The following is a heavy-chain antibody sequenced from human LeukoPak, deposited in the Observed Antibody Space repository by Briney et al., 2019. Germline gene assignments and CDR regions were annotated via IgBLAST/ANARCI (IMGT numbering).Heavy chain of an antibody. CDR2: ISWNSGSI. CDR1: GFTFDDYA. CDR3: AKGGGSYLRSVQLNY. D-gene: IGHD1-26*01. V-gene: IGHV3-9*01. Sequence: PGRSLRLSCAASGFTFDDYAMHWVRQAPGKGPEWVSGISWNSGSIGYADSVKGRFTISRDNAKNSLYLQMNSLRAEDTALYYCAKGGGSYLRSVQLNYWGQGTLVTVSS. J-gene: IGHJ4*02.